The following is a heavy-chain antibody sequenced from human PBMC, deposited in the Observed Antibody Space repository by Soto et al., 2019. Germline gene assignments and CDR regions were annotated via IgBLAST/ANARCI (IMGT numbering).Heavy chain of an antibody. D-gene: IGHD6-19*01. CDR3: ARRVAVAGTGTDYYYYGMDV. CDR1: GHSFASYW. J-gene: IGHJ6*02. Sequence: ESLKVSCKGSGHSFASYWISWVRQMPGKGLEWMGRIDPSDSYTNYSPSFQGHVTISADKSISTAYLQWSSLKASDTAMYYCARRVAVAGTGTDYYYYGMDVWGQGTTVTVSS. V-gene: IGHV5-10-1*01. CDR2: IDPSDSYT.